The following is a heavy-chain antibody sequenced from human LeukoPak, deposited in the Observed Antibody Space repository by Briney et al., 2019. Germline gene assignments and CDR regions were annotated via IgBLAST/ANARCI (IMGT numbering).Heavy chain of an antibody. CDR1: GDSVSTTNYY. Sequence: SETLSLTCSVSGDSVSTTNYYWSWIRQAPGKGLEWIGFIYYSGSTNYNPSLKSRVTISVDTSENQFSLKLSSVTAADTAVYYCAREGRYCSSTSCYAFDIWGQGTLVTVSS. CDR2: IYYSGST. D-gene: IGHD2-2*01. CDR3: AREGRYCSSTSCYAFDI. V-gene: IGHV4-61*01. J-gene: IGHJ3*02.